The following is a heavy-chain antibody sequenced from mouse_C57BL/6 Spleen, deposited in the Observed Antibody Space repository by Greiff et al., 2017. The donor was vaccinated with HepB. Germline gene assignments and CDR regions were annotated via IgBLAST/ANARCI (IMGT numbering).Heavy chain of an antibody. CDR2: IYPSDSET. CDR3: AREGQLTYYFDY. V-gene: IGHV1-61*01. CDR1: GYTFTSYW. Sequence: VQLQQPGAELVRPGSSVKLSCKASGYTFTSYWMDWVKQRPGQGLEWIGNIYPSDSETHYNQKFKDKATLTVDKSSSTAYMQLSSLTSEDSAVYDCAREGQLTYYFDYWGTGTTLTVSS. J-gene: IGHJ2*01. D-gene: IGHD3-2*02.